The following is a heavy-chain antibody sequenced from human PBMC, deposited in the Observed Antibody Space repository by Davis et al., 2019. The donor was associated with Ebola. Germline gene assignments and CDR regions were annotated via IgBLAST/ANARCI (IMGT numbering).Heavy chain of an antibody. J-gene: IGHJ6*02. Sequence: GESLKLSCAASGFTFSSYAMSWVRQAPGKGLEWVSAISGSGGSTYYADSVKGRFTISRDNAKRSVYLQMNNLRDEDTAVYYCAREMDVWGQGTTVTVSS. CDR3: AREMDV. V-gene: IGHV3-23*01. CDR1: GFTFSSYA. D-gene: IGHD1-26*01. CDR2: ISGSGGST.